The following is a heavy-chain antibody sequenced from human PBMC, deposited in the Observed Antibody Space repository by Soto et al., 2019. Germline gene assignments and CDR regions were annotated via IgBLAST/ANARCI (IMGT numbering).Heavy chain of an antibody. Sequence: EVPLVESGGGLVQPGGSLRLSCAASGFTFSSYWMHWVRQAPGKGLVWVSRINSDGSSTSYADSVKGRFTISRDNAKNTLYLQMNSLRAEDTAVYYCARVPLPASYYYYGMDVWGQGTTVTVSS. J-gene: IGHJ6*02. CDR3: ARVPLPASYYYYGMDV. CDR1: GFTFSSYW. CDR2: INSDGSST. V-gene: IGHV3-74*01.